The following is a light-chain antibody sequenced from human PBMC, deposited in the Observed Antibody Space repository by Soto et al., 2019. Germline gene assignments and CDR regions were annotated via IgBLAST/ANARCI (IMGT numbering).Light chain of an antibody. Sequence: QSALTQPPSASGSPGQSVTISCTGTSSDVGGYNYVSWYQQHPGKAPKVMIFEVSKWPSGVPDRFSGSKSGNTASLTVSGLQAEDEADYYCTSYAGASTLVFGGGTKLTVL. CDR1: SSDVGGYNY. J-gene: IGLJ2*01. CDR3: TSYAGASTLV. CDR2: EVS. V-gene: IGLV2-8*01.